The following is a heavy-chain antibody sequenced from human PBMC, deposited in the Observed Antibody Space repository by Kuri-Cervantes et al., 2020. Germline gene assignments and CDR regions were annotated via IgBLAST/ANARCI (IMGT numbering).Heavy chain of an antibody. J-gene: IGHJ6*02. Sequence: SGPTLVKPTQTLTLTCTLSGFSLSTSGMCVSWIRQPPGKALEWLARIDWDDDKYYSTSLKTRLTISKDTSKNQVVLTMTNMDPVDTATYYCARDVTYSSSWYDYYYGMDVWGQGTTVTVSS. CDR3: ARDVTYSSSWYDYYYGMDV. CDR1: GFSLSTSGMC. CDR2: IDWDDDK. V-gene: IGHV2-70*11. D-gene: IGHD6-13*01.